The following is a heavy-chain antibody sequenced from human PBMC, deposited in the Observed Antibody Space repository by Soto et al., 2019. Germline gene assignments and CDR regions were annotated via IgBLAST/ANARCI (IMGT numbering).Heavy chain of an antibody. V-gene: IGHV4-34*01. CDR1: GGSFSGYY. CDR2: INHSGST. D-gene: IGHD3-10*01. Sequence: QVQLQQWGAGLLKPSETLSLTCAVYGGSFSGYYWSWIRQPPGKGLEWIGEINHSGSTNYNPSLKSRVTISVDTSKNQFSLKLSSVTAADTAVYYCARITRVYGSGSYYTPGGAFDIWGQGTMVTVSS. CDR3: ARITRVYGSGSYYTPGGAFDI. J-gene: IGHJ3*02.